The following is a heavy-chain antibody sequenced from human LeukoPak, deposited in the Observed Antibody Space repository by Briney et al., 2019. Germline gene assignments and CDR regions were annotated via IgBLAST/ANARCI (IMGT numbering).Heavy chain of an antibody. Sequence: PGGSLRLSCAASGFTFSSYWMHWVRQAPGKGLVWVSRINSDGSSTSHADSVKGRFTISRDNAKNTLYLQMNSLRAEDTAVYYCARAPPLRYVDYWGQGTLVTVSS. CDR1: GFTFSSYW. D-gene: IGHD3-16*01. CDR3: ARAPPLRYVDY. J-gene: IGHJ4*02. CDR2: INSDGSST. V-gene: IGHV3-74*01.